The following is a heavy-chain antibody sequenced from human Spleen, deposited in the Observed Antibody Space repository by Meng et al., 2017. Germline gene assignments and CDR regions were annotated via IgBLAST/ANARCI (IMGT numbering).Heavy chain of an antibody. D-gene: IGHD1-26*01. CDR1: GASVSSGTYY. J-gene: IGHJ4*02. CDR3: AGGPWEFDY. V-gene: IGHV4-61*01. Sequence: QLQLQESGPGLVRPSETLSLTCTVSGASVSSGTYYWTWIRQPPGKGLEWVGFIDYSRRTNYYPSLKSRVTISVDTSKNQFSLKLTSVTAADTAVYYCAGGPWEFDYWGQGTLVTVSS. CDR2: IDYSRRT.